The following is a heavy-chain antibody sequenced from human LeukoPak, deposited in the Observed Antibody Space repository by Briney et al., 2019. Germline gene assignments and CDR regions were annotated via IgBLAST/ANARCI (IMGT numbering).Heavy chain of an antibody. CDR3: ARSVSITRLKIFDY. CDR2: IYHSGNT. Sequence: PSETLSPTCTVSDYSMNMDYYWGWIRQPPGKGLEWIGSIYHSGNTYYNPSLKSRVTISVDTSKKQFSLKLNSVTAADTAVYYCARSVSITRLKIFDYWGQGTLVTVSS. D-gene: IGHD3-10*01. V-gene: IGHV4-38-2*02. CDR1: DYSMNMDYY. J-gene: IGHJ4*02.